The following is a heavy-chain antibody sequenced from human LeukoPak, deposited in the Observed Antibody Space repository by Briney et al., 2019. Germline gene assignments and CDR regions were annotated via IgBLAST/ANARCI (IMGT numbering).Heavy chain of an antibody. CDR1: GFTFRNYV. CDR3: ARQGYYGSGSPPSLSFDY. V-gene: IGHV3-30-3*01. J-gene: IGHJ4*02. D-gene: IGHD3-10*01. CDR2: TSSDLNVK. Sequence: GGSLSLCCAASGFTFRNYVIHWVRQAPGKGLEWVAVTSSDLNVKLYADSVKGRFTPSRDNSRSTLYLQMTSLRPEDTAIYYCARQGYYGSGSPPSLSFDYWGQGTLVTVSS.